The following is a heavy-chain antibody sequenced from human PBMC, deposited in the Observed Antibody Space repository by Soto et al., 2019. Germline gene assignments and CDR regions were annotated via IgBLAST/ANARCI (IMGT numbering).Heavy chain of an antibody. CDR1: GFTFRIYA. V-gene: IGHV3-23*01. CDR3: AKDRVNGNSLWDPFDI. D-gene: IGHD4-17*01. Sequence: PGGSLRLSCAASGFTFRIYAMSWVRQAPGKGLEWVSSIDVGDTYYADSVKGRFTISRDNSKNTLYLQMSSLRTEDTAAYYCAKDRVNGNSLWDPFDIWGQGTMVTVSS. CDR2: IDVGDT. J-gene: IGHJ3*02.